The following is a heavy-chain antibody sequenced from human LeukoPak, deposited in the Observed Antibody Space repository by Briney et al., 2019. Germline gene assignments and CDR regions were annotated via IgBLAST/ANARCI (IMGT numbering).Heavy chain of an antibody. CDR3: AASSTAGNFDY. CDR1: GFTFTSSA. Sequence: ASVEVSCKASGFTFTSSAMQWVRQARGQRLEWIGWIVVGSGNTNYAQKFQERVTITRDMSTSTAYMGLSSLRSEDTAVYYCAASSTAGNFDYWGQGTLVTVSS. V-gene: IGHV1-58*02. D-gene: IGHD3-10*01. J-gene: IGHJ4*02. CDR2: IVVGSGNT.